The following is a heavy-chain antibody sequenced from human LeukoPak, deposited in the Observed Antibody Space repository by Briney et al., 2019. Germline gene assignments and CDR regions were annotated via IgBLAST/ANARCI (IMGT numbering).Heavy chain of an antibody. D-gene: IGHD3-10*01. V-gene: IGHV3-9*01. CDR1: GFTFDDYA. J-gene: IGHJ4*02. CDR2: ISWNSGSI. Sequence: GGSLRLSCAASGFTFDDYAMHWVRQAPGKGLEWVSGISWNSGSIGYADSVKGRFTISRDNAKNSLYLQMNSLRAEDTALYYCAKDSTYGSGSSFDYWGQGTPVTVSS. CDR3: AKDSTYGSGSSFDY.